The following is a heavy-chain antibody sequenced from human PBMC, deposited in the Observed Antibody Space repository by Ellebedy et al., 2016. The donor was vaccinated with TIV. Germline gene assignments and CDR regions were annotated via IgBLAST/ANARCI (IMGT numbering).Heavy chain of an antibody. CDR1: GYSFSTYW. Sequence: GESLKISXKTSGYSFSTYWVGWVRQMPGNGLEWMGIIYPGDSDTRYSPSLQGQVTISADKSITTAYLQWSSLQASDTAMYYCARLYCTGGDCYPFDAFDMWGQGTMVTVSS. CDR2: IYPGDSDT. J-gene: IGHJ3*02. CDR3: ARLYCTGGDCYPFDAFDM. V-gene: IGHV5-51*01. D-gene: IGHD2-8*02.